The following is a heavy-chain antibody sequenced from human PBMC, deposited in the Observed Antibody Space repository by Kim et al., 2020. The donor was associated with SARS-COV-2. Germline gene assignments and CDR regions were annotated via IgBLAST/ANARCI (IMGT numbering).Heavy chain of an antibody. CDR3: AKEDLWFGELEEAESYFDY. Sequence: GGSLRLSCAASGFTFSSYAMSWVRQAPGKGLEWVSAISGSGGSTYYADSVKGRFTISRDNSKNTLYLQMNSLRAEDTAVYYCAKEDLWFGELEEAESYFDYWGQGTLVTVSS. CDR2: ISGSGGST. V-gene: IGHV3-23*01. D-gene: IGHD3-10*01. J-gene: IGHJ4*02. CDR1: GFTFSSYA.